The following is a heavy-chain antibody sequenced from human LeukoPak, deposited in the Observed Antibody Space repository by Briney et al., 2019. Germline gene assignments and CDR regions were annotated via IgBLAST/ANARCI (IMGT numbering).Heavy chain of an antibody. V-gene: IGHV3-7*01. CDR2: IKPDGNEK. D-gene: IGHD2-2*01. Sequence: PGGPLRLSCAASGLTFTDFWMNWVRLAPGRGLEWLANIKPDGNEKYYVDSVKGRFAISRDNAKNEVYLEMNSLRAEDTGVYYCSGRDSSRSPRAYWGQGTLVSVSS. CDR3: SGRDSSRSPRAY. J-gene: IGHJ4*02. CDR1: GLTFTDFW.